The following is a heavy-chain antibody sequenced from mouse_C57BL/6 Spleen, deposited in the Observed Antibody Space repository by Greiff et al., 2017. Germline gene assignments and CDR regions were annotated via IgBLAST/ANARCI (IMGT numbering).Heavy chain of an antibody. CDR3: ARAVGGFDY. CDR1: GYTFTSYW. D-gene: IGHD1-1*01. Sequence: VQLQKPGAELVRPGSSVKLSCKASGYTFTSYWMDWVKQRPGQGLEWIGNIYPSDSETHYNQKFKDKATLTVDKSSSTAYMQLSSLTSEDSAVYYCARAVGGFDYWGQGTTLTVSS. V-gene: IGHV1-61*01. J-gene: IGHJ2*01. CDR2: IYPSDSET.